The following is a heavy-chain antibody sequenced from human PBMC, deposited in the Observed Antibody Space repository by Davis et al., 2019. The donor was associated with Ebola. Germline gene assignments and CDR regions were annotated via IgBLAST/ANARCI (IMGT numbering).Heavy chain of an antibody. J-gene: IGHJ6*02. V-gene: IGHV3-30-3*01. CDR2: ISYDGSNK. CDR1: GFTFSSYA. Sequence: PGGSLRLSCAASGFTFSSYAMHWVRQAPGKGLEWVAVISYDGSNKYYADSVKGRFTISRDNSKNTLYLQMNSLRAEDTAVYYCAKDRYYGDYYYGMDVWGQGTTVTVSS. D-gene: IGHD4-17*01. CDR3: AKDRYYGDYYYGMDV.